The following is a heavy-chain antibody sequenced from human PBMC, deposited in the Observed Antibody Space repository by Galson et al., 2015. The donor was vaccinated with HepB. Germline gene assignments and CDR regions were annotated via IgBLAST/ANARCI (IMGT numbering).Heavy chain of an antibody. CDR1: GFTFDDYA. CDR2: ISWNSGSI. D-gene: IGHD6-13*01. J-gene: IGHJ4*02. CDR3: AKDRVRYSSSWYHFDY. V-gene: IGHV3-9*01. Sequence: SLRLSCAASGFTFDDYAMHWVRQAPGKGLEWVSGISWNSGSIGYADSVKGRFTISRDNAKNSLYLQMNSLRAEDTALYYCAKDRVRYSSSWYHFDYWGQGTLVTVSS.